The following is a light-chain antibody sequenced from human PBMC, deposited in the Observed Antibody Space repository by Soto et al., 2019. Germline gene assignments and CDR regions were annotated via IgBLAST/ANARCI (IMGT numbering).Light chain of an antibody. CDR1: QSLNNY. Sequence: DIQMTQSPSSLSASVGDRVTITCRASQSLNNYLNWYQQKPGKAPNLLIYAASNLQSGVPSRFSGSRPGAYFTLTVSSLQPEDFATYFCQQSYNTPWTFGQGTRVEIK. V-gene: IGKV1-39*01. CDR3: QQSYNTPWT. CDR2: AAS. J-gene: IGKJ1*01.